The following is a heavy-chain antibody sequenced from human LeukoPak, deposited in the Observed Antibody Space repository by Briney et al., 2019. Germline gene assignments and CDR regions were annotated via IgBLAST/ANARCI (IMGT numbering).Heavy chain of an antibody. CDR3: ARREFYDSSGYTFDY. V-gene: IGHV3-74*01. Sequence: GGSLRLSCAASGFTFCSEWMNWVRQAPGKGLVWVSRINSDGSSTSYADSVKGRFTISRDNAKNTLYLQMNSLRAEDTAVYYCARREFYDSSGYTFDYWGQGTLVTVSS. CDR1: GFTFCSEW. J-gene: IGHJ4*02. CDR2: INSDGSST. D-gene: IGHD3-22*01.